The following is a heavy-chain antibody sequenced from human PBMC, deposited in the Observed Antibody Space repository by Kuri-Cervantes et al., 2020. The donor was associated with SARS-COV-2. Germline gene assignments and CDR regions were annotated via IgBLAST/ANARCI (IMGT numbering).Heavy chain of an antibody. D-gene: IGHD1-7*01. CDR1: GFTFSSYS. J-gene: IGHJ3*02. CDR3: AKGGYNWNYDAFDI. Sequence: SLKISCAASGFTFSSYSMNWVRQAPGKGLEWVSGISWNSGSIGYADSVEGRFTISRDNAKNSLYLQMNSLRAEDMALYYCAKGGYNWNYDAFDIWGQGTMVTVSS. CDR2: ISWNSGSI. V-gene: IGHV3-9*03.